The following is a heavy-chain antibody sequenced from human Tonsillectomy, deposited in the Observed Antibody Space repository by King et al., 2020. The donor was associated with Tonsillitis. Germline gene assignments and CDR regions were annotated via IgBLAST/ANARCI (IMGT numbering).Heavy chain of an antibody. V-gene: IGHV3-30*02. CDR3: TQPTESIIWYYFDY. CDR1: GFTFSSYG. D-gene: IGHD3-10*01. CDR2: IRDDGSNK. J-gene: IGHJ4*02. Sequence: VQLVESGGGVVQPGGSLRLSCAASGFTFSSYGMHWVRQAPGKGLEWVAFIRDDGSNKYYADSVKGRFTISRDNSKNTLYLQMNSLRAEDTAVYYCTQPTESIIWYYFDYWGQGTLVTVSS.